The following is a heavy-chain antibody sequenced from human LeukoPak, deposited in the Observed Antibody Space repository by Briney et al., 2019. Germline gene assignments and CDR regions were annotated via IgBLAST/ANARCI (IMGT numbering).Heavy chain of an antibody. V-gene: IGHV4-31*03. CDR2: VHNSGTT. CDR3: TRGGVIILRTIYDYFDY. CDR1: GASIGSDEYY. J-gene: IGHJ4*02. D-gene: IGHD3-3*01. Sequence: PSQTLSLTCTVSGASIGSDEYYWSWIRQVPGKGLEWIGYVHNSGTTFYNPSLKSRVIISVDTSKDQFSLRLDSVTAADTAVYFCTRGGVIILRTIYDYFDYWGQGTLVFLST.